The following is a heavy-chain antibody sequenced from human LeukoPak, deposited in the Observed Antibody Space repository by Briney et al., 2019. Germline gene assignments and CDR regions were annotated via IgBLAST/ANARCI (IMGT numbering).Heavy chain of an antibody. CDR1: GYTFTSYD. CDR2: MNPNSGNT. CDR3: ARLGYYDYIWGSYRYTELDY. D-gene: IGHD3-16*02. V-gene: IGHV1-8*01. J-gene: IGHJ4*02. Sequence: ASVKVSCKASGYTFTSYDINWLRQATGQGLEWMGWMNPNSGNTGYVQKFQGRVTMTRNTSISTAYMELSSLRSADTAVYYCARLGYYDYIWGSYRYTELDYWGQGTLVTVSS.